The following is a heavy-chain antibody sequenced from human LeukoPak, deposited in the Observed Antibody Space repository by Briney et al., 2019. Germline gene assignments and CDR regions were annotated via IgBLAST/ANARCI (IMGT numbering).Heavy chain of an antibody. D-gene: IGHD6-6*01. J-gene: IGHJ6*03. CDR2: MNPNSDNT. V-gene: IGHV1-8*03. Sequence: ASVTVSCTSSVYTFTTYDINWLRQASGQELEWMGWMNPNSDNTGYVEKFQDRVTFTMNTSISTAYMELGSLRSEDTAVYYCARAGVAARPYPQHYYYYYYMDVWGQGTTVTVSS. CDR1: VYTFTTYD. CDR3: ARAGVAARPYPQHYYYYYYMDV.